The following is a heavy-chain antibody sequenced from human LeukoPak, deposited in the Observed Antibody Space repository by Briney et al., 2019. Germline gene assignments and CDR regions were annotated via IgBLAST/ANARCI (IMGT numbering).Heavy chain of an antibody. CDR1: GFTFRSHA. J-gene: IGHJ4*02. Sequence: GSLRLSCAASGFTFRSHAMSWIRQPPGKGLEWIGEINHSGSTNYNPSLKSRVTISVDTSKNQFSLKQSSVTAADTAVYYCARGYYGAVDYWGQGTLVTVSS. D-gene: IGHD4-17*01. CDR3: ARGYYGAVDY. V-gene: IGHV4-34*01. CDR2: INHSGST.